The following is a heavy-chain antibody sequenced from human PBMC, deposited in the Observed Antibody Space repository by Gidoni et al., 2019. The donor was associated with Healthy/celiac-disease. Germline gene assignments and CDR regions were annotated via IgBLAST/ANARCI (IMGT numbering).Heavy chain of an antibody. D-gene: IGHD1-26*01. CDR2: IKSKTDGGTT. CDR1: GFTFSNAW. Sequence: EVQLVESGGGLVKPGGSLRLSCAAPGFTFSNAWMSGFGQAPGKGLEWVGRIKSKTDGGTTDYAAPVKGRFTISRDDSKNTLYLQMNSLKTEDTAVYYCTTGGGNSGSYYDYYYYYYMDVWGKGTTVTVSS. J-gene: IGHJ6*03. CDR3: TTGGGNSGSYYDYYYYYYMDV. V-gene: IGHV3-15*01.